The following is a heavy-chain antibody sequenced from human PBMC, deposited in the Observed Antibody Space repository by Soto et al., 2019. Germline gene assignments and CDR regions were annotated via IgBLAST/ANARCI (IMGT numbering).Heavy chain of an antibody. Sequence: QVQLVESGEGVVQPGRSLRLSCAASGFSFSTYSMHWVRQAPGKGLEWVAVLSYDVRNKFYADSVKGRFIISRDNAKSTLYLQMSSLRTEDTAVYYCARERVAGYYSVIGYWGQGTLVTVSS. J-gene: IGHJ4*02. D-gene: IGHD3-22*01. CDR1: GFSFSTYS. V-gene: IGHV3-30*04. CDR2: LSYDVRNK. CDR3: ARERVAGYYSVIGY.